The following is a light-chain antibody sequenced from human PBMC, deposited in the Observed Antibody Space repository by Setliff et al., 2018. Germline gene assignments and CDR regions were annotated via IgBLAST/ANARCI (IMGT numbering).Light chain of an antibody. CDR2: EVS. J-gene: IGLJ1*01. V-gene: IGLV2-23*02. Sequence: QSALAQPASVSGSPGQSITISCTGTSSDIGNYDLVSWYQHSPGEAPKLLIYEVSERPSGVSNRFPGSKSGNTASLTISGLQAEDGADYSCCSYAGNSLYVFGTGTKVTVL. CDR3: CSYAGNSLYV. CDR1: SSDIGNYDL.